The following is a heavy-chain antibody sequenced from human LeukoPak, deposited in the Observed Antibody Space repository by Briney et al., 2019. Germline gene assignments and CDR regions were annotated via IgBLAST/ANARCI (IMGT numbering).Heavy chain of an antibody. CDR3: ARPLWGSSSSYYFDY. V-gene: IGHV4-34*01. D-gene: IGHD6-13*01. CDR1: GGSFSGYY. J-gene: IGHJ4*02. CDR2: INHSGST. Sequence: TSETLSLTCAVYGGSFSGYYWSWIRQPPGKGLEWIGEINHSGSTNYNPSLKSRVTISVDTSKNQFSLKLSSVTAADTAVYYCARPLWGSSSSYYFDYWGQGTLVTVSS.